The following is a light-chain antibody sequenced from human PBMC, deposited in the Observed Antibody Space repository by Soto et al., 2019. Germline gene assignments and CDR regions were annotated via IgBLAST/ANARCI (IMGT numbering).Light chain of an antibody. CDR2: LGS. CDR3: MQALQTPIT. Sequence: DIVMTQYPLSLSVTPGESASISCRASQSLLQSNGYKYLDWYLQRPGQSPQLLIYLGSNRAHGVPDRFSGSGTGTDLTLKISSVEADDVGVYYCMQALQTPITFGQGTRLEIK. CDR1: QSLLQSNGYKY. V-gene: IGKV2-28*01. J-gene: IGKJ5*01.